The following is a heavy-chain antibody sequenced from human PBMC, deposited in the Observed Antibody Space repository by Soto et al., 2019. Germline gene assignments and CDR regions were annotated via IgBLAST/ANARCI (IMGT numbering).Heavy chain of an antibody. Sequence: QVQLVQSGAEVKKPGASVKVSCKASGYTFTSYEINWVRQATGQGLEWMGWMNPNSGDTGYAQKFHGRVTMTRNTSRSTAYMELSSLRSEDTAVYYCARGELLWFGELLRWGQGTLVTVSS. CDR3: ARGELLWFGELLR. D-gene: IGHD3-10*01. CDR2: MNPNSGDT. V-gene: IGHV1-8*01. CDR1: GYTFTSYE. J-gene: IGHJ4*02.